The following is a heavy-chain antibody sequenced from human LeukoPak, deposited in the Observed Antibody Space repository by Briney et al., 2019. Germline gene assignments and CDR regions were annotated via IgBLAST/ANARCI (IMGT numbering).Heavy chain of an antibody. V-gene: IGHV1-2*02. CDR2: INPNSGGT. Sequence: GSSVKVSCKASGGTFSSYAISWVRQAPGQGLEWMGWINPNSGGTNYAQKFQGRVTMTRDTSISTAYMELSRLRSDDTAVYYCASLGNSGSYHNDYWGQGTLVTVSS. CDR1: GGTFSSYA. J-gene: IGHJ4*02. D-gene: IGHD1-26*01. CDR3: ASLGNSGSYHNDY.